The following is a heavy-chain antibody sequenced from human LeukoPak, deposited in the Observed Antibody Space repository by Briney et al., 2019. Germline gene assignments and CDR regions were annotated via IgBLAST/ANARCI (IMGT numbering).Heavy chain of an antibody. V-gene: IGHV6-1*01. CDR3: ARGYYCDS. J-gene: IGHJ4*02. CDR2: TYYRSKWYN. Sequence: SQTLSLTCAISGDSVSNYTTAWNWIRQSPSRGLEWLGRTYYRSKWYNEYAVSVKSRITIDPDTSKNQFSLRLSSVTPEDTAVYYCARGYYCDSWGQGTLVTVSS. CDR1: GDSVSNYTTA.